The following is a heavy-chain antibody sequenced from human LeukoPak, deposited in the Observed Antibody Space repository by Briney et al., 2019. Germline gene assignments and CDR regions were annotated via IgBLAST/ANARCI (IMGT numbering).Heavy chain of an antibody. V-gene: IGHV4-34*01. CDR1: GGSFSGYY. J-gene: IGHJ6*03. D-gene: IGHD5-12*01. Sequence: SETLSLTCAVYGGSFSGYYWSWIRQPPGKGLEWIGEINHSGSTNYNPSLKSRVTISVDTSKNQFSLKLSSVTAADTAVYYCAGPGYGEYYYYYYYMDVWGKGTTVTVSS. CDR3: AGPGYGEYYYYYYYMDV. CDR2: INHSGST.